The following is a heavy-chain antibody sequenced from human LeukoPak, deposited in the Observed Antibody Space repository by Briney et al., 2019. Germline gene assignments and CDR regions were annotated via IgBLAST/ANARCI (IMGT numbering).Heavy chain of an antibody. D-gene: IGHD4-17*01. CDR3: AGINDYGDPTGAFDI. CDR1: GFTFSSSA. Sequence: GGSLRLSCAASGFTFSSSAMNWVRQAPGKGLEWVSSISSSSSYIYYADSVKGRFTISRDNAKNSLYLQMNSLRAEDTAVYYCAGINDYGDPTGAFDIWGQGTMVTVSS. V-gene: IGHV3-21*01. J-gene: IGHJ3*02. CDR2: ISSSSSYI.